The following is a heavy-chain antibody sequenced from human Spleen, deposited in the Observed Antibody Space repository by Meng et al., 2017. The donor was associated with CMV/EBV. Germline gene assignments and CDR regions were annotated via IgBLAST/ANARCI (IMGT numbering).Heavy chain of an antibody. Sequence: SGYTFTSYDINWVRQATGQGLEWTGCMNPNSSNTGYAQKFKGRVTITRNTSISTAYMELSSLRSEDTAVYYCARGGIAADGTNWFDPWGQGTLVTVSS. D-gene: IGHD6-13*01. CDR3: ARGGIAADGTNWFDP. CDR2: MNPNSSNT. CDR1: GYTFTSYD. V-gene: IGHV1-8*03. J-gene: IGHJ5*02.